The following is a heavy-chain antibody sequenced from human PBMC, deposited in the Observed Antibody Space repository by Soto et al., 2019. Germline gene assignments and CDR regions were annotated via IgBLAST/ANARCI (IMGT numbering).Heavy chain of an antibody. CDR3: AKDYYDTTGPPDY. D-gene: IGHD3-22*01. V-gene: IGHV3-23*01. CDR2: ISGSGGST. CDR1: GFTFSSDA. Sequence: GGSLRLSCAASGFTFSSDAMNWVRQAPGKGLEWVSVISGSGGSTYYADSVKGRFTISRDNSKNTLYLQMNSLRAEDTAVYYCAKDYYDTTGPPDYWGQGTLVTVSS. J-gene: IGHJ4*02.